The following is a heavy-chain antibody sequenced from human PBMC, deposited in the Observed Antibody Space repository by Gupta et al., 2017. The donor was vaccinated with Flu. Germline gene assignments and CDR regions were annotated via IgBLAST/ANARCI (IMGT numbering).Heavy chain of an antibody. D-gene: IGHD2-2*01. CDR2: MYYDGDNI. J-gene: IGHJ4*02. V-gene: IGHV3-33*01. Sequence: QVQLVESGGGVVQPGGSLRLSCAASGFIFSNHAMHWVRQAPGKGLEWVAAMYYDGDNILYADSVQGRFTISRDDSKKTVYLQMNSLRAEDSAVYYCARANYQFLSALDYWGQGTLVTVSS. CDR1: GFIFSNHA. CDR3: ARANYQFLSALDY.